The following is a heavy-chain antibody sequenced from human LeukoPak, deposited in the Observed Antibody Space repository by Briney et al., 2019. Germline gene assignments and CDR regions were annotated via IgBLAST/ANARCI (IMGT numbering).Heavy chain of an antibody. D-gene: IGHD2-15*01. V-gene: IGHV3-48*01. CDR3: AKHGLPLVVISAPLDY. Sequence: GGSLRLSCAASGFTFSSYNMNWVRQAPGKGLEWVSYISSRSSTIYYADSVKGRFTISRDNAKNSLYLQMNSLRAEDTAVYYCAKHGLPLVVISAPLDYWGQGTLVTVAS. CDR1: GFTFSSYN. J-gene: IGHJ4*02. CDR2: ISSRSSTI.